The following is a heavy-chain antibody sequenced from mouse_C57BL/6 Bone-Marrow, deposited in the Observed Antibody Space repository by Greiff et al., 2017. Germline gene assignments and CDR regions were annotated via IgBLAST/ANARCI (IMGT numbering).Heavy chain of an antibody. V-gene: IGHV2-3*01. CDR2: IWGDGCK. Sequence: VQLVESGPGLVAPSQSLSITCTVSGFSLTSYGVSWVRQPPGKGLEWLGVIWGDGCKNYYSALIYRLSISKDNSKSQVYLKLNRLQTDDTDTCYCAKQVYYTWFAYWGQGTLVTVSA. D-gene: IGHD2-12*01. J-gene: IGHJ3*01. CDR3: AKQVYYTWFAY. CDR1: GFSLTSYG.